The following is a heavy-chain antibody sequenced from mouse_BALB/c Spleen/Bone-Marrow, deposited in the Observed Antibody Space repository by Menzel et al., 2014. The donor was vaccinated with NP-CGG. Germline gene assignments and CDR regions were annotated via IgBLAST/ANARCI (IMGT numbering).Heavy chain of an antibody. D-gene: IGHD2-10*02. J-gene: IGHJ4*01. CDR1: GFNIKDTY. CDR3: TGGYGSYALYYYAMDY. V-gene: IGHV14-3*02. Sequence: EVKLVESGAELVKPGASVKLSCTASGFNIKDTYMRWVKQRPEQGLEWIGRIDPANGNTKYDPKFQGKATITADTSSNTAYLQLSSLTSEDTAVYYCTGGYGSYALYYYAMDYWGQGTSVTVSS. CDR2: IDPANGNT.